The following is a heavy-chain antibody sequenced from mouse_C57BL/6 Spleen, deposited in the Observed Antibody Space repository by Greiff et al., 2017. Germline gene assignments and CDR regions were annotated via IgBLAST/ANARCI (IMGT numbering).Heavy chain of an antibody. CDR3: TRYHYGSSYEAMDY. V-gene: IGHV1-15*01. Sequence: VQLQESGAELVRPGASVTLSCKASGYTFTDYEMHWVKQTPVHGLEWIGAIDPETGGTAYNQKFKGKAILTADKSSSTAYMELRSLTSEDSAVYYCTRYHYGSSYEAMDYWGQGTSVTVSS. CDR1: GYTFTDYE. D-gene: IGHD1-1*01. CDR2: IDPETGGT. J-gene: IGHJ4*01.